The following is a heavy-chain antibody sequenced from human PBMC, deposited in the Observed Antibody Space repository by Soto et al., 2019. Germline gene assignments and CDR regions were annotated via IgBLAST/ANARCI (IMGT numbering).Heavy chain of an antibody. V-gene: IGHV1-3*01. CDR1: GYTFTSYA. D-gene: IGHD3-22*01. J-gene: IGHJ5*02. CDR3: ARGQRITMIVVVPGFDP. CDR2: INAGNGNT. Sequence: QVQLVQSGAEVKKPGASVKVSCKPSGYTFTSYAMHWVRQAPGQRLEWMGWINAGNGNTKYSQKFQGRVTITRDTSASTAYMELSSLRSEDTAVYYCARGQRITMIVVVPGFDPWGQGTLVTVSS.